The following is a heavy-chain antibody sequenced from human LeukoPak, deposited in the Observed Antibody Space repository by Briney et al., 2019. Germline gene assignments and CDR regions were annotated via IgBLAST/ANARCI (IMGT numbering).Heavy chain of an antibody. CDR2: IYSGGST. CDR3: TTDYCSGASCRSDH. D-gene: IGHD2-15*01. CDR1: GFTVSSNH. J-gene: IGHJ4*02. Sequence: GGSLRLSCAASGFTVSSNHMSWVRQAPGRGLEWVSFIYSGGSTYYTDSVEGRFTISRDNSKNTLYLQMNSLRAADTAVYYCTTDYCSGASCRSDHGGEGTLVTLSS. V-gene: IGHV3-53*01.